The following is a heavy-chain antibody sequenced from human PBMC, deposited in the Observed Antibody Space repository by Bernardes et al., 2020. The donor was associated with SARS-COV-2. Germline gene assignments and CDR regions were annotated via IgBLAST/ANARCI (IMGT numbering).Heavy chain of an antibody. V-gene: IGHV4-59*08. D-gene: IGHD2-8*01. Sequence: SETLSLTCTVSGGSSKYYYWSWIRQPPGKGLEWIGYIYYSGNTNYNPSLKSRVTISIDTSKNQFSLKLSSVTAADTAVYYCARHANSCTRGVCQTYYYYPMDVWG. CDR2: IYYSGNT. J-gene: IGHJ6*02. CDR3: ARHANSCTRGVCQTYYYYPMDV. CDR1: GGSSKYYY.